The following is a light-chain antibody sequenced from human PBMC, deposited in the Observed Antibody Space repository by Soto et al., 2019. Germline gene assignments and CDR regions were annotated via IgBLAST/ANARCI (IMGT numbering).Light chain of an antibody. CDR2: ANT. CDR3: QSYDSSLSGYV. Sequence: SVLTQPRSVCGAPGQRVTISCTGSSSNIGAGYDVHWYQQLPGTAPKLLIYANTNRPSGVPDRFSGSKSGTSASLAITGLRAEDEADYYCQSYDSSLSGYVFGTGTKVTVL. CDR1: SSNIGAGYD. J-gene: IGLJ1*01. V-gene: IGLV1-40*01.